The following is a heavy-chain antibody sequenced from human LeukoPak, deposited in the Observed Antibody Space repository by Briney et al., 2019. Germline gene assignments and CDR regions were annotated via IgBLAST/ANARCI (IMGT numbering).Heavy chain of an antibody. Sequence: SETLSLTCTVSGGSISSYYRSWIRQPPGKGLEWIGYIYYSGSTNYNPSLKSRVTISVDTSKNQFSLKLSSVTAADTAVYYCAGIAGYSSGPLDYWGQGTLVTVSS. D-gene: IGHD6-19*01. CDR3: AGIAGYSSGPLDY. CDR2: IYYSGST. CDR1: GGSISSYY. V-gene: IGHV4-59*08. J-gene: IGHJ4*02.